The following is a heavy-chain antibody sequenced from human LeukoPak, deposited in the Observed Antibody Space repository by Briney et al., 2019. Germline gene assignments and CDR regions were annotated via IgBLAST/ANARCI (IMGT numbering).Heavy chain of an antibody. Sequence: KPSETLSLTCAVYGGSFSGYYWSWIRQPPGKGLEWIGEINHSGSTNYNPSLKSRVTISVDTSKNQFSLKLSSVTAADTAVYYCARAKRYYYDSSGVSFDYWGQGTLVTVSS. CDR1: GGSFSGYY. V-gene: IGHV4-34*01. J-gene: IGHJ4*02. D-gene: IGHD3-22*01. CDR3: ARAKRYYYDSSGVSFDY. CDR2: INHSGST.